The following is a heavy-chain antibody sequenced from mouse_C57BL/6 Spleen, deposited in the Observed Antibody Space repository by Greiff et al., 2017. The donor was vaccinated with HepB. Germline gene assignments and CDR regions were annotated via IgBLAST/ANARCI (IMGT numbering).Heavy chain of an antibody. CDR2: IDPSDSYT. D-gene: IGHD2-5*01. CDR3: AKGYSNYGDYAMDY. J-gene: IGHJ4*01. V-gene: IGHV1-59*01. CDR1: GYTFTSYW. Sequence: QVQLQQPGAELVRPGTSVKLSCKASGYTFTSYWMHWVKQRPGQGLEWIGVIDPSDSYTNYNQKFKGKATLTVYTSSSTAYMQLSSLTSEDSAVYYCAKGYSNYGDYAMDYWGQGTSVTVSS.